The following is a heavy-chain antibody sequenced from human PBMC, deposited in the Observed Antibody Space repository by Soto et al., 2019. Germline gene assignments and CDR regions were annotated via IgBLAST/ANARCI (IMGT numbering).Heavy chain of an antibody. D-gene: IGHD3-9*01. CDR1: GGSVSSGSHY. CDR2: ISYTGTT. V-gene: IGHV4-61*01. CDR3: ARDRSDIINSFDAFDI. J-gene: IGHJ3*02. Sequence: SETLSLTCSVSGGSVSSGSHYWSWVRQPPGKTLEWIAYISYTGTTSYNPSLQSRATISIDKSKNQFSLRLNSVTAADTAVYYCARDRSDIINSFDAFDIWGQGKMVTVSS.